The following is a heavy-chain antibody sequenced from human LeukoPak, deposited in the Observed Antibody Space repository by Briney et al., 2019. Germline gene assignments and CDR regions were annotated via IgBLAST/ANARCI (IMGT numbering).Heavy chain of an antibody. D-gene: IGHD3-22*01. CDR2: IIPIFGTA. Sequence: SVKVSCKASGGTFSSYAISWVRQAPGQGLEWMGGIIPIFGTANYAQKFQGRVTITTDESTSTAYMELSSLRSEDTAVYYCARRSDVNYYDSSGYYAHFDYWGQGTLVTVSS. J-gene: IGHJ4*02. CDR3: ARRSDVNYYDSSGYYAHFDY. V-gene: IGHV1-69*05. CDR1: GGTFSSYA.